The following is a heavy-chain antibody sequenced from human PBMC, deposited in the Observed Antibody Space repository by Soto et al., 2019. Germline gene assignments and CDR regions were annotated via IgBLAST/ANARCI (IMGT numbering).Heavy chain of an antibody. CDR3: ARGRTTSYYYYYYGMDV. J-gene: IGHJ6*02. V-gene: IGHV4-59*01. D-gene: IGHD1-7*01. Sequence: SSETLSLTCTVSGGSISSYYWSWIRQPPGKGLEWIGYIYYSGSTNYNPSLKSRVTISVDTSKNQFSLKLSSVTAADTAVYYCARGRTTSYYYYYYGMDVWGQGTTVTVSS. CDR2: IYYSGST. CDR1: GGSISSYY.